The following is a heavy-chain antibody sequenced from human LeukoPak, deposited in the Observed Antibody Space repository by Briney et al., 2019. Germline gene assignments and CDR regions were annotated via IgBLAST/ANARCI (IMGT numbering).Heavy chain of an antibody. CDR3: ARADYDSSSYYYYGMDV. CDR1: GFTVSSNY. D-gene: IGHD3-22*01. Sequence: PGGSLRLSCAASGFTVSSNYMSWVRQAPGKGLKWVSVIYSGGSTYYADSVKGRFTISRDNAKNSLYLQMNSLRAEDTAVYYCARADYDSSSYYYYGMDVWGQGTTVTVSS. CDR2: IYSGGST. J-gene: IGHJ6*02. V-gene: IGHV3-53*01.